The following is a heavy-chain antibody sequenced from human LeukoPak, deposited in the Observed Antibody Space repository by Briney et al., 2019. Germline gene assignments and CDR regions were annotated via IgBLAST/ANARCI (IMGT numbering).Heavy chain of an antibody. Sequence: PSETLSLTCAVYGGSFSGYYWSWIRQSPGKGLEWIGETYHSGSTNYNPSLKSRVTISLDTSKNQFSLKLSSVTAADTAVYYCARGMSPEGYFDHWGQGTLVTVSS. J-gene: IGHJ4*02. CDR2: TYHSGST. V-gene: IGHV4-34*01. CDR3: ARGMSPEGYFDH. CDR1: GGSFSGYY. D-gene: IGHD1-14*01.